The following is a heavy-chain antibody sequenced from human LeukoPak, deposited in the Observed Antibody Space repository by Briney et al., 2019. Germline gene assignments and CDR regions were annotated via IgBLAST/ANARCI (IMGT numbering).Heavy chain of an antibody. CDR3: ARDLWFGEFSIYYYYYIDV. Sequence: PSETLSLTCTVSGGSISSYYWSWIRQPAGKGLEWIGRIYTSGSTNYNPSLKSRVTMSVDTSKNQFSLKLSSVTAADTAVYYCARDLWFGEFSIYYYYYIDVWGKGTTVTVSS. CDR1: GGSISSYY. V-gene: IGHV4-4*07. CDR2: IYTSGST. J-gene: IGHJ6*03. D-gene: IGHD3-10*01.